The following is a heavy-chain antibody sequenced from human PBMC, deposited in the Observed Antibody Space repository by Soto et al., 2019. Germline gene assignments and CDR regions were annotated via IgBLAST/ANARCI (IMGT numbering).Heavy chain of an antibody. CDR1: GFTFSSYW. J-gene: IGHJ2*01. D-gene: IGHD6-6*01. Sequence: EVQLVESGGGLVQPGGSLRLSCAASGFTFSSYWMHWVRQAPGKGLVWVSRINSDGSSTSYADSVKGRCTVSRDNAKNTRYLQMSSLGAEGTAVYSRARGGDGGQYSSSDGYFDLWVRGTMVTVSS. CDR2: INSDGSST. V-gene: IGHV3-74*01. CDR3: ARGGDGGQYSSSDGYFDL.